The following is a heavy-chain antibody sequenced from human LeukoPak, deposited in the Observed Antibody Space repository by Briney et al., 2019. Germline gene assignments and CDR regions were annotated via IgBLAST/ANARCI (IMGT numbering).Heavy chain of an antibody. CDR3: ARSHHVSSSWDYYYYMDV. CDR1: GYTFTGYY. D-gene: IGHD6-13*01. V-gene: IGHV1-2*02. J-gene: IGHJ6*03. Sequence: ASVKVSCKASGYTFTGYYMHWVRQAPGQGLEWMGWINPNSGGTNYAQKFQGRVTITADKSTSTAYMGLSSLRSEDTAVYYCARSHHVSSSWDYYYYMDVWGKGTTVTVSS. CDR2: INPNSGGT.